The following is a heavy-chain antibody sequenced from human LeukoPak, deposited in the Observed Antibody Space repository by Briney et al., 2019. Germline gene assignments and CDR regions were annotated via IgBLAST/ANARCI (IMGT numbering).Heavy chain of an antibody. Sequence: GGSLRLSCAASGFTFGSYWMTWVRQAPGKGLEWVANINQDGSQKYYVDSVKGRFTISRDDAKSSLYLQMNSLRAEDTAVYFCARIRGDGSTFEYWGQGTLVTVSS. D-gene: IGHD5-24*01. J-gene: IGHJ4*02. V-gene: IGHV3-7*01. CDR1: GFTFGSYW. CDR3: ARIRGDGSTFEY. CDR2: INQDGSQK.